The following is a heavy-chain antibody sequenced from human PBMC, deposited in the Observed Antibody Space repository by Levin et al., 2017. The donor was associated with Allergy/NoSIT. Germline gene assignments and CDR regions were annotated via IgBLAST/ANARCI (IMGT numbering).Heavy chain of an antibody. D-gene: IGHD3-10*01. V-gene: IGHV3-23*01. CDR3: ATLRAYYYGSGSYYFDY. J-gene: IGHJ4*02. Sequence: TGGSLRLSCAASGFTFSSYAMSWVRQAPGKGLEWVSAISGSGGSTYYADSVKGRFTISRDNSKNTLYLQMNSLRAEDTAVYYCATLRAYYYGSGSYYFDYWGQGTLVTVSS. CDR2: ISGSGGST. CDR1: GFTFSSYA.